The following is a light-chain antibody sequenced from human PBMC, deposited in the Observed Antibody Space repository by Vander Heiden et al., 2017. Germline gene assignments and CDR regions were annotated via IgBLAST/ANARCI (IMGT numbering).Light chain of an antibody. CDR3: QYEDSSNSGARV. Sequence: QSVLTQPPPVSGAPGPRVTISCPCRSSNIGAGFDVHWYQQYPGTAPKLLIDGNTRRPPGGPDRFSGSKPDTSASMAITGREAEEEADYYCQYEDSSNSGARVFGGGTKLTVL. CDR2: GNT. V-gene: IGLV1-40*01. J-gene: IGLJ2*01. CDR1: SSNIGAGFD.